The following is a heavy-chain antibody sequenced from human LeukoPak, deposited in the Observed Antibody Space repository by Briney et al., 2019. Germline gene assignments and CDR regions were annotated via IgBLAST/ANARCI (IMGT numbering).Heavy chain of an antibody. J-gene: IGHJ4*02. CDR3: ARVCRDGYNCLFDY. Sequence: ASVKVSCKASGYTFTGYYMHWVRQAPGQGLEWMGWINPNSGGTDCAQKFQGWVTMARDTSISTAYMELSRLRSDDTAVYYCARVCRDGYNCLFDYWGQGTLVTVSS. D-gene: IGHD5-24*01. CDR1: GYTFTGYY. V-gene: IGHV1-2*04. CDR2: INPNSGGT.